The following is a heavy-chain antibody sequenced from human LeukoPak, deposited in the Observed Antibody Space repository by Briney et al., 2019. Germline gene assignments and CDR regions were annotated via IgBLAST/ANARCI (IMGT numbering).Heavy chain of an antibody. CDR2: IRYDGSNK. D-gene: IGHD1-14*01. J-gene: IGHJ4*02. Sequence: GGSLRLSCAASGFTFSSYGMHWVRQAPGKGLEWVAFIRYDGSNKYYADSVKGRFTISRDNSKNTLYLQMNSLRAEDTAVYYCARDEGNRYQMYYFDYWGQGTLVTVSS. V-gene: IGHV3-30*02. CDR1: GFTFSSYG. CDR3: ARDEGNRYQMYYFDY.